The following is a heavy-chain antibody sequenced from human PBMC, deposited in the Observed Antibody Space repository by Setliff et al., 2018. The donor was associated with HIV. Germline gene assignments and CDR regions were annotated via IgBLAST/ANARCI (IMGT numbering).Heavy chain of an antibody. Sequence: ASVKVSCKASGYTFTSYGISWVRQAPGQGLEWMGWISAYNGNTKYAQKLQGRVTMTTDTSTSTVYMELRGLRSDDTAIYYCARVPNRGEYYYYYYYMDVWGKGTTVTVSS. J-gene: IGHJ6*03. CDR2: ISAYNGNT. CDR1: GYTFTSYG. CDR3: ARVPNRGEYYYYYYYMDV. D-gene: IGHD4-17*01. V-gene: IGHV1-18*01.